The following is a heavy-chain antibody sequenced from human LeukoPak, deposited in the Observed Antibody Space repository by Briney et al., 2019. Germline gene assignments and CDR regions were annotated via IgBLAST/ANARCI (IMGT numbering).Heavy chain of an antibody. CDR3: ARGPFWSGYFDFDY. D-gene: IGHD3-3*01. CDR2: INHSGST. Sequence: SETLSLTCTVSGGSISNSSYYWGWIRQPPGTGLEWIGEINHSGSTNYNPSLKSRVTTSVDTSKNQFSLKLSSVTAADTAVYYCARGPFWSGYFDFDYWGQGTLVTVSS. V-gene: IGHV4-39*07. CDR1: GGSISNSSYY. J-gene: IGHJ4*02.